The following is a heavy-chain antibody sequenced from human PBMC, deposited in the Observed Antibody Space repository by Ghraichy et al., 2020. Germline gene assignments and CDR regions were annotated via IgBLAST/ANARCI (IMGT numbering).Heavy chain of an antibody. CDR3: SRDRRKRNWSGGSCYSGGPDY. CDR1: GFTFSSYG. Sequence: GGSLRLSCAASGFTFSSYGMHWVRQAPGKGLEWVAVIWYDGSNKYYADSVKGRFTISRDNSKNTLYLQMNSLRAEDTAVYYCSRDRRKRNWSGGSCYSGGPDYWGQGTLVTVSS. J-gene: IGHJ4*02. D-gene: IGHD2-15*01. V-gene: IGHV3-33*01. CDR2: IWYDGSNK.